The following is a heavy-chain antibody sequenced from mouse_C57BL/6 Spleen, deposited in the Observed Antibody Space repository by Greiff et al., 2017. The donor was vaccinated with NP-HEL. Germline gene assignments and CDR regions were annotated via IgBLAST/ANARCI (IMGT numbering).Heavy chain of an antibody. D-gene: IGHD1-1*01. CDR2: IDPEDGDT. V-gene: IGHV14-1*01. CDR3: THYYGSSYVRYFDV. J-gene: IGHJ1*03. CDR1: GFNIKDYY. Sequence: EVKLMESGAELVRPGASVKLSCTASGFNIKDYYMHWVKQRPEQGLEWIGRIDPEDGDTEYAPKFQGKATMTADTSSNTAYLQLSSLTSEDTAVYYCTHYYGSSYVRYFDVWGTGTTVTVSS.